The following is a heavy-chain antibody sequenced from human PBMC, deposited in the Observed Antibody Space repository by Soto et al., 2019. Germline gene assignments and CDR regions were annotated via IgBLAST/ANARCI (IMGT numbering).Heavy chain of an antibody. D-gene: IGHD3-3*01. CDR3: AINDFWSGYYGMDV. V-gene: IGHV4-31*03. CDR2: IYYSGST. J-gene: IGHJ6*02. CDR1: GGSISSGGYY. Sequence: PSETLSLTCTVSGGSISSGGYYWSWIRQHPGKGLEWIGYIYYSGSTYYNPSLKSRVTTSVDTSKNQFSLKLSSVTAADTAVYYCAINDFWSGYYGMDVWGQGTTVTASS.